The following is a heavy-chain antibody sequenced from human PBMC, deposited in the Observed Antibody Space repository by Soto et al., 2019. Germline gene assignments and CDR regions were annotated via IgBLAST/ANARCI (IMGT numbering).Heavy chain of an antibody. CDR1: VFIFSSHW. CDR2: IGPDGSNM. CDR3: VRDTNWSYDY. J-gene: IGHJ4*02. V-gene: IGHV3-74*01. Sequence: VGSLRLSCASSVFIFSSHWMHWVRQTPGKGLVWVSHIGPDGSNMRDADSVQGRFTISRDNARNTLYLQMNSLRDEDTAVYYCVRDTNWSYDYWGQGMQVTVSS. D-gene: IGHD1-1*01.